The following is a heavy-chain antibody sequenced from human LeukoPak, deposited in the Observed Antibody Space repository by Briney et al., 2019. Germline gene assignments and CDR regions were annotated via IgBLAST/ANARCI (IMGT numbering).Heavy chain of an antibody. D-gene: IGHD3-10*01. CDR3: ARGSPPYYYGSGSRRYFDL. V-gene: IGHV4-34*01. Sequence: SETLSLTCAVYGGSFSGYYWSWIRQPPGKGLELIGEINHSGSTNYNPSLKSRVTISVDTSKNQFSLKLSSVTAADTAVYYCARGSPPYYYGSGSRRYFDLWGRGTLVPVSS. CDR1: GGSFSGYY. J-gene: IGHJ2*01. CDR2: INHSGST.